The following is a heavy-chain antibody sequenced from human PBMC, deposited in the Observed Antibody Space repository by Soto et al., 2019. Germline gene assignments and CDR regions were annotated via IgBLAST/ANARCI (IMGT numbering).Heavy chain of an antibody. D-gene: IGHD5-18*01. CDR3: AKDSGYPAAFDY. Sequence: GGSLRLSCAASGFTFSSYGMHWVRQAPGKGLEWVAVISYDGSNKYYADSVKGRFTISRDNSKNTLYLQMNSLRAEDTAVYYCAKDSGYPAAFDYWGQGTLVTV. CDR2: ISYDGSNK. J-gene: IGHJ4*02. V-gene: IGHV3-30*18. CDR1: GFTFSSYG.